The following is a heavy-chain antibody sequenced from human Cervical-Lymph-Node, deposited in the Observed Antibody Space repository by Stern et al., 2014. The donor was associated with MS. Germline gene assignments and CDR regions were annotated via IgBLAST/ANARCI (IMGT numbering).Heavy chain of an antibody. Sequence: QMQLVQSGGGVVQPGRSLRLSCAASGFTFSSYGMHWVRQAPGKVLEWVAVISYDGSNKYYADSVKGRFTISRDNSKNTLYLQMNSLRAEDTAVYYCAKSSSPSHYYYYGMDVWGQGTTVTVSS. V-gene: IGHV3-30*18. D-gene: IGHD6-6*01. CDR3: AKSSSPSHYYYYGMDV. J-gene: IGHJ6*02. CDR1: GFTFSSYG. CDR2: ISYDGSNK.